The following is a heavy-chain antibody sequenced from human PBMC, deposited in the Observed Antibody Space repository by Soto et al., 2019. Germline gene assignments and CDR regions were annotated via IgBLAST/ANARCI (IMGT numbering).Heavy chain of an antibody. CDR1: GFTFDDYA. D-gene: IGHD1-1*01. J-gene: IGHJ6*02. CDR3: AKDKDWNYYYVMDV. V-gene: IGHV3-9*01. Sequence: GGSLRLSCAASGFTFDDYAMHWVRQAPGKGLEWVSGISWNSGSIGYADSVKGRFTISRDNAKNSLYLQMNSLRAEDTALYYCAKDKDWNYYYVMDVWGQGTTVTVSS. CDR2: ISWNSGSI.